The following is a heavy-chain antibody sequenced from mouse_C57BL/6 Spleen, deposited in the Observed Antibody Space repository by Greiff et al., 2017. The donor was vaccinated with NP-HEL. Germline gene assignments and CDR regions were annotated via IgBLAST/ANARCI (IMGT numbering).Heavy chain of an antibody. J-gene: IGHJ1*03. CDR3: ARDQYYYGSKGYFDV. CDR1: GFTFSDYY. Sequence: EVKLVESEGGLVQPGSSMKLSCTASGFTFSDYYMAWVRQVPEKGLEWVANINYDGSSTYYLDSLKSRFIISRDNAKNILYLQMSSLKSEDTATYYCARDQYYYGSKGYFDVWGTGTTVTVSS. CDR2: INYDGSST. V-gene: IGHV5-16*01. D-gene: IGHD1-1*01.